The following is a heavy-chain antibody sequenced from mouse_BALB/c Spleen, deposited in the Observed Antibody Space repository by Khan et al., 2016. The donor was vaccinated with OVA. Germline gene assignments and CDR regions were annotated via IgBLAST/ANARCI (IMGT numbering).Heavy chain of an antibody. D-gene: IGHD2-14*01. Sequence: EVQLVESGPGLVKPSQSLSLTCTVTGYSITSDYAWNWIRQFPGNKLEWMGYISSSGSTSYNPSLKSRISINRDTSKKQFFLQLKSVTTEDTATYYCARSLYYSYGYALDYWGRGTSVTVSS. CDR1: GYSITSDYA. CDR3: ARSLYYSYGYALDY. CDR2: ISSSGST. J-gene: IGHJ4*01. V-gene: IGHV3-2*02.